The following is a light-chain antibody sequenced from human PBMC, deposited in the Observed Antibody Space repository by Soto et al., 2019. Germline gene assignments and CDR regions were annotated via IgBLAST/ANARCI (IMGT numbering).Light chain of an antibody. J-gene: IGKJ1*01. CDR3: QQYVSPPRT. CDR1: QSVSSSY. CDR2: SV. V-gene: IGKV3-20*01. Sequence: EIVLTQSPGTLSLSPGERATLSCRASQSVSSSYLAWYQQKPGQAPRLLIYSVFRATGIPDRFSGSESGTDFTLTISRLEPEDFAVYYCQQYVSPPRTFGQGTKVEIK.